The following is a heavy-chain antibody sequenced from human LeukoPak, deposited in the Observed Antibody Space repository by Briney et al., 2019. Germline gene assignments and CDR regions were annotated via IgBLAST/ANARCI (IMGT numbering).Heavy chain of an antibody. CDR1: GGSISSYY. J-gene: IGHJ4*02. V-gene: IGHV4-59*12. CDR3: AREEIAGLGY. Sequence: SETLSLTCTVSGGSISSYYWSWIRQPPGKGLEWIGYIYYSGSTNYNPSLKSRVTISVDTSKNQFSLKLSSVTAADTAVYYCAREEIAGLGYWGQGTLVTVSS. CDR2: IYYSGST. D-gene: IGHD2/OR15-2a*01.